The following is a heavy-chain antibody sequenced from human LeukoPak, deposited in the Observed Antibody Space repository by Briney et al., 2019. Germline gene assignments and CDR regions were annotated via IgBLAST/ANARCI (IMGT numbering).Heavy chain of an antibody. J-gene: IGHJ5*02. V-gene: IGHV1-69*04. Sequence: GPSVKVSCKASGGTFSSYAISWVRQAPGQGLEWMGRIIPILGIANYAQKFQGRVTITADKSTSTAYMELSGLRSEDTAVYYCARDRVGANNWFDPWGQGTLVTVSS. CDR2: IIPILGIA. D-gene: IGHD1-26*01. CDR1: GGTFSSYA. CDR3: ARDRVGANNWFDP.